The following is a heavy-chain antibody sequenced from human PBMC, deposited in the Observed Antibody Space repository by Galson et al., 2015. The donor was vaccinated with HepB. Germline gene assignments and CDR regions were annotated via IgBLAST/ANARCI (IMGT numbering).Heavy chain of an antibody. Sequence: SVKVSCKASGYTFSSYGISWVRQAPGQGPEWMGWISGYSGDTNYAQNFQGRVTTTTDTSTSTAYMELRSLRSDDTAVYYCATDSSGYYYFDYWGQGTLVIVSS. CDR3: ATDSSGYYYFDY. CDR1: GYTFSSYG. D-gene: IGHD3-22*01. CDR2: ISGYSGDT. J-gene: IGHJ4*02. V-gene: IGHV1-18*01.